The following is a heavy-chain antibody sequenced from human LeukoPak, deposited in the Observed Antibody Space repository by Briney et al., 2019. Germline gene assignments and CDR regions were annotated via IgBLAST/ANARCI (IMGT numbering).Heavy chain of an antibody. D-gene: IGHD2-21*01. CDR2: ISGSGGST. V-gene: IGHV3-23*01. Sequence: GGSLRPSCAASGFTFSTYAMSWVRQAPGKGLEWVSGISGSGGSTYYADSVKGRFTISRDNSKNTLYLQMSSLRAEDTAVYYCVKDPEDGGEALFSYYYGMDVWGQGTTVTVSS. CDR3: VKDPEDGGEALFSYYYGMDV. J-gene: IGHJ6*02. CDR1: GFTFSTYA.